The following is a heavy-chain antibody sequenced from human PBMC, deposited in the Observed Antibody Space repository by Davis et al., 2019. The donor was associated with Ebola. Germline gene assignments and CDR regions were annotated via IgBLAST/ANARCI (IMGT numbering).Heavy chain of an antibody. CDR3: AKDGLLWFGGSLY. V-gene: IGHV3-21*01. Sequence: LKISCAASGFTFSSYSMNWVRQAPGKGLEWVSSISSSSSYIYYADSVKGRFTISRDNAKNSLYLQMNSLRAEDTAVYYCAKDGLLWFGGSLYWGQGTLVTVSS. D-gene: IGHD3-10*01. J-gene: IGHJ4*02. CDR2: ISSSSSYI. CDR1: GFTFSSYS.